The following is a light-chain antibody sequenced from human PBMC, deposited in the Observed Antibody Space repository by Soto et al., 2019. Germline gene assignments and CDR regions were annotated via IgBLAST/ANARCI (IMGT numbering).Light chain of an antibody. V-gene: IGKV1-39*01. J-gene: IGKJ1*01. CDR3: QHSFRIPRT. CDR1: QTINTY. CDR2: APS. Sequence: DIQMTQSPSSLSASVGDRVTISGRAGQTINTYVNWYLQKPGKAPKLLIYAPSSLQSGFPPRFSGSGSGTYSTLTISSLQPEDFETHNCQHSFRIPRTFGQGTTVQIQ.